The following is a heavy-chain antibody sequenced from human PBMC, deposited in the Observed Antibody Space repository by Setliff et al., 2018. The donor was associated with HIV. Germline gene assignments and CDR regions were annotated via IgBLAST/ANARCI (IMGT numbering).Heavy chain of an antibody. CDR1: GASISSDT. Sequence: SETLSLTCIVSGASISSDTWSWIRQPPGKGLQWVGFIYNSEMINYNPSLKSRVSMSLDTSKNQFSLKLTSVTAADTAVYYCARGGTSSNWFDPWGQGTLVTVSS. V-gene: IGHV4-59*01. D-gene: IGHD1-26*01. J-gene: IGHJ5*02. CDR3: ARGGTSSNWFDP. CDR2: IYNSEMI.